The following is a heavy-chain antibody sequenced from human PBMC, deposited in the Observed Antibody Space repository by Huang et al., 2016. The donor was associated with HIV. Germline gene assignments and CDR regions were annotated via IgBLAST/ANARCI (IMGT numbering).Heavy chain of an antibody. CDR2: SRDSGST. Sequence: QVQLQQWGAELLKPSETLSLTCVVSGGSFSGHYWTWIRQPPGRGLEWIGESRDSGSTTYNPSLKSRVTISGDTSQSQFSLKLNPVTAADTAIYYCARMFKYDSGGYWGNDAFDIWGQGTMVTVSS. CDR3: ARMFKYDSGGYWGNDAFDI. CDR1: GGSFSGHY. J-gene: IGHJ3*02. D-gene: IGHD3-22*01. V-gene: IGHV4-34*02.